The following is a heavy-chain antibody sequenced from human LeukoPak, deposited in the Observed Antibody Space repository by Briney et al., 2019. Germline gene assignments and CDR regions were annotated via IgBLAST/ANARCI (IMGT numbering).Heavy chain of an antibody. CDR3: ARAVGITMTRSRLAFDY. CDR2: IYTSGST. Sequence: SETLSLTCTVSGGSLSSYYWSWIRQPAGKGLEWIGRIYTSGSTNYNPSLKSRVTMSVDTSKNQFSLKLSSVTAADTAVYYCARAVGITMTRSRLAFDYWGQGTLVTVSS. J-gene: IGHJ4*02. CDR1: GGSLSSYY. D-gene: IGHD3-22*01. V-gene: IGHV4-4*07.